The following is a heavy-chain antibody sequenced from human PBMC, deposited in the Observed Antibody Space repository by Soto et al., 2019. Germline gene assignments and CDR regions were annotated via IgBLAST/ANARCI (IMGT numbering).Heavy chain of an antibody. CDR2: ISWNSVSI. Sequence: GGSLRLSCAASGFTFDDYAMHWVRQAPGKGLEWVSGISWNSVSIGYADSVQGRFTISRDNAKNSLYLQMNSLRAEDTAVYYCARDLGGFTFDYWGRGTLVTVSS. D-gene: IGHD2-15*01. V-gene: IGHV3-9*01. CDR3: ARDLGGFTFDY. CDR1: GFTFDDYA. J-gene: IGHJ4*02.